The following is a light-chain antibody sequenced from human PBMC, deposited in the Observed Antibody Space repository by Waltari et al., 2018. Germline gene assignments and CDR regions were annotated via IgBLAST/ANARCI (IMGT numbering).Light chain of an antibody. CDR1: QSIGRY. Sequence: EIVLTQSPGTLSLSPGERATLSCRASQSIGRYLIWYQQKPGQAPRLLIYGASSRAAGIPYSFSGSVSGTDFSLTISRLEPEDFAVYYCQNHERLPAVFGQGTKVEIK. J-gene: IGKJ1*01. CDR2: GAS. V-gene: IGKV3-20*01. CDR3: QNHERLPAV.